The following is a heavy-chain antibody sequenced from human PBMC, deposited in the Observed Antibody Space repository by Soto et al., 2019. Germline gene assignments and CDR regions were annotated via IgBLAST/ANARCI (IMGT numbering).Heavy chain of an antibody. J-gene: IGHJ5*02. D-gene: IGHD2-15*01. V-gene: IGHV4-34*01. CDR1: GGSFSGYY. Sequence: QVQLQQWGAGLLKPSETLSLTCAVYGGSFSGYYWSWIRQPPGKGLEWIGEINHSGSTNYNPSLKSRVTISVDTSKNQFSLKLSSVTAADTAVYYCAREIVVVVAATLPVFDPWGQGTLVTVSS. CDR2: INHSGST. CDR3: AREIVVVVAATLPVFDP.